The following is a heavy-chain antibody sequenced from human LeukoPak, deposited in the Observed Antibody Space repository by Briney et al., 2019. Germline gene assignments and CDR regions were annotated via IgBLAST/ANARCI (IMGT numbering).Heavy chain of an antibody. Sequence: SETLSLTCAVSGYSISSDNYWVWIREPPGQGLEWTGGIYHSGSTYYNPSLKSRVTMSVDTSKNQFSLKLSSVTAADTAVYYCARAPRDSSSSNYMRRFDYWGQGTLVTVSS. CDR3: ARAPRDSSSSNYMRRFDY. CDR2: IYHSGST. D-gene: IGHD3-22*01. CDR1: GYSISSDNY. J-gene: IGHJ4*02. V-gene: IGHV4-38-2*01.